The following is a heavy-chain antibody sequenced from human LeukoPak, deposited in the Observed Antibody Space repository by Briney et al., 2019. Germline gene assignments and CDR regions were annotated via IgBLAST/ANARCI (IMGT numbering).Heavy chain of an antibody. CDR3: ARVLLERPGIDSFDM. Sequence: GGSLRLSCGASEFSLRCYSMEWVRQAPGKGLEWVSHINSGSSTIYYADSVKGRFTISRDNAGNSLYLHMNSLRAEDTAVYYCARVLLERPGIDSFDMWGQGTMVTVSS. J-gene: IGHJ3*02. D-gene: IGHD1-1*01. V-gene: IGHV3-48*01. CDR1: EFSLRCYS. CDR2: INSGSSTI.